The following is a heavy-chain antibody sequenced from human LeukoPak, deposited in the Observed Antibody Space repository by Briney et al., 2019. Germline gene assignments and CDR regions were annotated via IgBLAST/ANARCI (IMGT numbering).Heavy chain of an antibody. CDR1: GFTFSSYS. D-gene: IGHD3-22*01. CDR2: ISSSSSYI. CDR3: ARDHYDSSGYYYFDY. J-gene: IGHJ4*02. V-gene: IGHV3-21*01. Sequence: GGSLRLSCAASGFTFSSYSMNWVRQAPGKGLEWVSSISSSSSYIYYADSVKGRFTISRDNAKNSLYLRMNSLRAEDTAVYYCARDHYDSSGYYYFDYWGQGTLVTVSS.